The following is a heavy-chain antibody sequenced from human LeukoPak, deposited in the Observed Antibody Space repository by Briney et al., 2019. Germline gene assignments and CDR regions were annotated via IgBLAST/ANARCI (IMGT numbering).Heavy chain of an antibody. CDR1: GFTFDDYA. J-gene: IGHJ3*02. Sequence: PGGSLRLSCAASGFTFDDYAMHWVRQAPGKGLEWVSGISWNSGSIGYADSVKGRFTISRDNAKNSLYLQMNSLRAEDTAVYYCARVGGERVIVVWMAYDAFDIWGQGTMVTVSS. CDR2: ISWNSGSI. V-gene: IGHV3-9*01. D-gene: IGHD2-21*01. CDR3: ARVGGERVIVVWMAYDAFDI.